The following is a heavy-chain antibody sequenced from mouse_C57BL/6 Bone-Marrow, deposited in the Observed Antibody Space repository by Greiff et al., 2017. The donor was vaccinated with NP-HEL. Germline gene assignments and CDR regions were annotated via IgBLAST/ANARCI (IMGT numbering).Heavy chain of an antibody. CDR1: GYTFTSYW. Sequence: QVQLQQSGAELVRPGSSVKLSCKASGYTFTSYWMHWVKQRPIQGLEWIGNIDPSDSETHYNQKFKDKATLTVDKSSSTAYMQLSSLTSEDSAVYYCARSLFITTVVDVWGTGTTVTVSS. CDR3: ARSLFITTVVDV. J-gene: IGHJ1*03. CDR2: IDPSDSET. V-gene: IGHV1-52*01. D-gene: IGHD1-1*01.